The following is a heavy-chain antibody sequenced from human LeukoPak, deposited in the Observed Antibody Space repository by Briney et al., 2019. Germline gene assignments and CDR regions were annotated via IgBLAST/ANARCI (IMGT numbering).Heavy chain of an antibody. J-gene: IGHJ4*02. CDR3: VRSGYSNGWYRN. CDR1: DFSVNTNY. CDR2: ILSGGAT. D-gene: IGHD6-19*01. Sequence: GGSLRLSCAASDFSVNTNYMNWVRKAPGKGLEWVSVILSGGATYYADSVKGRFTISRDNSKNTLYLQMNSLTVDDTAVYYCVRSGYSNGWYRNWGQGTLVTVSS. V-gene: IGHV3-53*01.